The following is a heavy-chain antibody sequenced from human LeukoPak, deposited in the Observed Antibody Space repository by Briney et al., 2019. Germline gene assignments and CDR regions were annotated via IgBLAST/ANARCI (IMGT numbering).Heavy chain of an antibody. CDR3: AREKVYGSGSYYGYYYYGMDV. V-gene: IGHV3-7*04. D-gene: IGHD3-10*01. CDR2: IKQDGSEK. Sequence: GGSLRLSCAASGFTFSSYWMSWVRQAPGKGLEWVANIKQDGSEKYYVDSVKGRFTISRDNAKNSLYLQMNSLRAEDTAVYYCAREKVYGSGSYYGYYYYGMDVWGRGTLVTVSS. CDR1: GFTFSSYW. J-gene: IGHJ6*02.